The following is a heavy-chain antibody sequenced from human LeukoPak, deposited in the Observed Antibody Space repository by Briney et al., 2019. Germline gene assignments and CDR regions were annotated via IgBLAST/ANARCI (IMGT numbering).Heavy chain of an antibody. D-gene: IGHD5-24*01. CDR3: ARGGRDGYTLYSLDY. Sequence: SETLSLTCTVSGGSVSSGSYYWNWIRQPPGKVLEWIGYIYYSGSTNYNPSLKSRVTISVDTSKNQLSLKLRSVTAADTAVYYCARGGRDGYTLYSLDYWGQGTLVTVSS. CDR1: GGSVSSGSYY. J-gene: IGHJ4*02. V-gene: IGHV4-61*01. CDR2: IYYSGST.